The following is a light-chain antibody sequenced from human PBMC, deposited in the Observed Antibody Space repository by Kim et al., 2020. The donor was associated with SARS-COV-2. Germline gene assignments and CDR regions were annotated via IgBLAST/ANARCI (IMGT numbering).Light chain of an antibody. V-gene: IGKV3-11*01. CDR3: TQRSRWSPVLT. CDR2: ETS. Sequence: EIVLTQSPATLSLSPGERATLSCRASQTITTYLAWYQQKPGQPPRLLISETSTRAAGVPARSTGSGSGTDFTLTISSLEREDFAIYYCTQRSRWSPVLTFGGGTKVDIK. J-gene: IGKJ4*01. CDR1: QTITTY.